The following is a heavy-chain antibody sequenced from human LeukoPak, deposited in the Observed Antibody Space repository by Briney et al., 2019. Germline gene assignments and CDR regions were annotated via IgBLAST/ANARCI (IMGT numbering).Heavy chain of an antibody. J-gene: IGHJ4*02. CDR2: IYYSGST. CDR3: ARQGGSVLHYSDY. CDR1: GGSIRSYY. D-gene: IGHD5-12*01. Sequence: PSETLSLTCTVSGGSIRSYYWSWIRQPPGKGLEWIGSIYYSGSTYYNPSLKSRVTISVDTSKNQFSLKLSSVTAADTAVYYCARQGGSVLHYSDYWGQGTLVTVSS. V-gene: IGHV4-59*05.